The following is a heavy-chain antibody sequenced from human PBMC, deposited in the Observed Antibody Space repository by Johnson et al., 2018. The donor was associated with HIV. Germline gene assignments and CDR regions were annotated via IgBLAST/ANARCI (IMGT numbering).Heavy chain of an antibody. D-gene: IGHD3-10*01. Sequence: QVQLVESGGGVVQSGRSLRLSCAASGFTFSTYGMHWVRQAPGKGLEWVAVIWFDGSNKYYADSVKGRFTISRDNSKHTLYLQMNSLRAEDTAVYYCAKANVSGSYWAFDIWGQGTMVTVSS. CDR1: GFTFSTYG. V-gene: IGHV3-33*06. J-gene: IGHJ3*02. CDR2: IWFDGSNK. CDR3: AKANVSGSYWAFDI.